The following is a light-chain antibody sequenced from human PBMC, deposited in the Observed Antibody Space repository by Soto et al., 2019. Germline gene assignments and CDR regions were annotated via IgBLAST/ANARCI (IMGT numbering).Light chain of an antibody. Sequence: VLTQSPGTLSLSPGERASLSCRASQSVSSSFLAWYQQTPGQAPRLLIYDASSRATGIPDRFSGSGSGADFTLTISRLEPEDFAVYYCQKYGASPRTLGQGTKVDIK. CDR3: QKYGASPRT. CDR1: QSVSSSF. CDR2: DAS. J-gene: IGKJ1*01. V-gene: IGKV3-20*01.